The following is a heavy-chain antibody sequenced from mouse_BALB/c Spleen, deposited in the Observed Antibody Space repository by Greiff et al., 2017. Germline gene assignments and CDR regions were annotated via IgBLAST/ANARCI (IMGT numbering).Heavy chain of an antibody. CDR1: GFTFSSFG. J-gene: IGHJ3*01. CDR2: ISSGSSTI. Sequence: DVQLVESGGGLVQPGGSRKLSCAASGFTFSSFGMHWVRQAPEKGLEWVAYISSGSSTIYYADTVKGRFTISRDNPKNTLFLQMTSLRSEDTAMYYCSRGTARAPFAYWGQGTLVTVSA. V-gene: IGHV5-17*02. CDR3: SRGTARAPFAY. D-gene: IGHD3-2*01.